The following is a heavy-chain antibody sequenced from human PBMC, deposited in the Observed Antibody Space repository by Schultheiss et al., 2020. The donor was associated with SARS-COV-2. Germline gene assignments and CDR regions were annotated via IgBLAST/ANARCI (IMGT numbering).Heavy chain of an antibody. D-gene: IGHD3-3*01. CDR1: GFTFDDYA. J-gene: IGHJ4*02. CDR3: VRGARSFDY. Sequence: SLKISCAASGFTFDDYAMHWVRQAPGKGLEWVSGISWNSGSIGYADSVKGRFTISRDNAKNSLFLQMNSLRAEDTAVYYCVRGARSFDYWGQGTLVTVSS. V-gene: IGHV3-9*01. CDR2: ISWNSGSI.